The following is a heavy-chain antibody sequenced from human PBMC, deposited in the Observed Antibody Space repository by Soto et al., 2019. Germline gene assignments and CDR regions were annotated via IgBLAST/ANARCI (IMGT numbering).Heavy chain of an antibody. CDR3: ARDPASPKLELRNYYYYSMDV. Sequence: GASVKVSCKASGYTFTSYYMHWVRQAPGQGLEWMGIINPSGGSTSYAQKFQGRVTMTRDTSTSTVYMELSSLRSEDTAVYYCARDPASPKLELRNYYYYSMDVWGQGTTVTVSS. D-gene: IGHD1-7*01. CDR1: GYTFTSYY. V-gene: IGHV1-46*01. J-gene: IGHJ6*02. CDR2: INPSGGST.